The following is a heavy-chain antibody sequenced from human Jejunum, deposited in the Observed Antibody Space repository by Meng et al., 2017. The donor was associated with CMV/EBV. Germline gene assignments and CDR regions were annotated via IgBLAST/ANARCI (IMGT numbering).Heavy chain of an antibody. CDR3: AKAPATSDIAARHFDY. CDR1: FSSHA. J-gene: IGHJ4*02. Sequence: FSSHAMYWVRQAPGKGLEWVSGTSSRGGTTYYADSVKGRFTISRDNAKDTVYLEMNSLRAEDTAVYYCAKAPATSDIAARHFDYWGQGTRVTVSS. D-gene: IGHD6-6*01. CDR2: TSSRGGTT. V-gene: IGHV3-23*01.